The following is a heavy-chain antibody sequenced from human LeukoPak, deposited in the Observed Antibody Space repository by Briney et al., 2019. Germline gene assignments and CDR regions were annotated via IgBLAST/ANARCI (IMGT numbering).Heavy chain of an antibody. D-gene: IGHD1-26*01. Sequence: SETLSLTCTVSGGSINSYYWNWIRRPPGKGLEWIGYIYYNGNTNYSPSLKSRVTMSVDTSKNLFSLKVSSVTAADTAVYYCARGRSNYYGMDVWGQGTTVTVSS. J-gene: IGHJ6*02. V-gene: IGHV4-59*01. CDR3: ARGRSNYYGMDV. CDR2: IYYNGNT. CDR1: GGSINSYY.